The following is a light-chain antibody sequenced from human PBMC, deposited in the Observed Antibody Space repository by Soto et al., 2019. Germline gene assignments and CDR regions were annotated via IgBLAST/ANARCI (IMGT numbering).Light chain of an antibody. J-gene: IGKJ1*01. CDR2: KIS. CDR3: MKFSHFPRT. V-gene: IGKV2-24*01. CDR1: QSLVHSDGNTY. Sequence: DVVLTQTPLSSPVTLGQPASISCRSSQSLVHSDGNTYLSWVQQRPGQPPRLLIYKISNRLSGVPDRFSGSGAGTDFTLKISRVGPGDVGVYYCMKFSHFPRTFGQGTKVEIK.